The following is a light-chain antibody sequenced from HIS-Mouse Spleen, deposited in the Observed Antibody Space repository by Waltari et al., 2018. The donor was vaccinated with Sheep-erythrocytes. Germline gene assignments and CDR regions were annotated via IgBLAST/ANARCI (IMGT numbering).Light chain of an antibody. CDR1: SGSIARNY. V-gene: IGLV6-57*04. CDR3: QSYDSSNHGV. CDR2: EDN. Sequence: NFMLTQPHSVSESPGKTVTISCTRSSGSIARNYFQWYQQLPGRAPTTVIYEDNQRPSGVPDRFSGSIDSSSNSASLTISGLKTEDEADYYCQSYDSSNHGVFGGGTKLTVL. J-gene: IGLJ3*02.